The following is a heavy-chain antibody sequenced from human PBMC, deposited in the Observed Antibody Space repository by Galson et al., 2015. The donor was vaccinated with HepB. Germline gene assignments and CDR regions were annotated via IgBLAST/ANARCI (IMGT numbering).Heavy chain of an antibody. D-gene: IGHD6-19*01. J-gene: IGHJ6*02. CDR3: ARATSIYDFSSRAYSYYYYGMDV. CDR2: INTNTGTP. V-gene: IGHV7-4-1*02. Sequence: SVKVSCKASGYTFTSYVINWVRQAPGQGLEWMGGINTNTGTPTYAQGFTGRFVFSLDTSVSTAYLQISSLKTEDTAVYYCARATSIYDFSSRAYSYYYYGMDVWGQGTTVAVSS. CDR1: GYTFTSYV.